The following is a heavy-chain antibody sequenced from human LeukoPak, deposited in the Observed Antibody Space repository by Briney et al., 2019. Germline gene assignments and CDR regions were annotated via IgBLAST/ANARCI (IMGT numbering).Heavy chain of an antibody. V-gene: IGHV4-59*01. J-gene: IGHJ4*02. Sequence: PSKTLSLTCTVSGDSISGYYWSWIRQPPGKGLEYIGYVYYSGATNSNPSLKSRVTISLDTSKNQFSLKLNSVTAADTAVYYCAKYGNYLVDWGQGTLVTVSS. CDR1: GDSISGYY. CDR3: AKYGNYLVD. CDR2: VYYSGAT. D-gene: IGHD1-26*01.